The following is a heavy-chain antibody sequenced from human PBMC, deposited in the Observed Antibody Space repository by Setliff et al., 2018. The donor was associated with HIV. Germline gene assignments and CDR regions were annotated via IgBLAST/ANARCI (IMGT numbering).Heavy chain of an antibody. CDR1: GGSINIGSFY. CDR3: ARYSTLTTNFDY. CDR2: VYTSGNT. V-gene: IGHV4-61*09. J-gene: IGHJ4*02. D-gene: IGHD4-17*01. Sequence: SETLSLTCTVSGGSINIGSFYWSWIRQPAGKGPEWLGHVYTSGNTYYDPSLASRVAISLDTSKNQFSLKLAFVTAADTAVYYCARYSTLTTNFDYWGQGTLVTVSS.